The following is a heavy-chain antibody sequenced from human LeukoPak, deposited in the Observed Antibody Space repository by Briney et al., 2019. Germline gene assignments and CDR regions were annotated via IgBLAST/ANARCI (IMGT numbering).Heavy chain of an antibody. CDR3: AREAARGDY. D-gene: IGHD6-6*01. CDR1: GFTFSSYS. Sequence: PGGSLRLSCAASGFTFSSYSMNWVRQAPGKGLEGVSSISSSSSYIYYAASVKGRFTTARDNAKNSLYLQMNSLRAEDTAVYYCAREAARGDYWGQGTLVTVSS. CDR2: ISSSSSYI. V-gene: IGHV3-21*01. J-gene: IGHJ4*02.